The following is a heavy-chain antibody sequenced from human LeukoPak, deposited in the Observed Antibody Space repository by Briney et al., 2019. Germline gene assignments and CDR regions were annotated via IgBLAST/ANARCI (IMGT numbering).Heavy chain of an antibody. Sequence: GGSLRLSCAASGFTVSSACMTWVRQTPGRGLEWVSVIYSGGGTYYADSVKGRFTISRDSSKNTLYLQMNSLRAEDTALYYCAGRRDVFYYDSSVYYSAFDIWGQGRMVTVSS. V-gene: IGHV3-53*05. CDR3: AGRRDVFYYDSSVYYSAFDI. D-gene: IGHD3-22*01. CDR1: GFTVSSAC. CDR2: IYSGGGT. J-gene: IGHJ3*02.